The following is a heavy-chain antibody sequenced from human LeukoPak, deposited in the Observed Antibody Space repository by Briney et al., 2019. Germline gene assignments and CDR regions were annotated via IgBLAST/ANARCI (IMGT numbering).Heavy chain of an antibody. J-gene: IGHJ4*02. Sequence: GGSLRLSCAASGFTFSSYSMNWVRQAPGKGLEWVSSISSSSSYIYYADSVKGRFTISRDNAKNTLYLQMNSLRAEDTAVYYCVTSMVRGVIITPSDYWGQGTLVTVSS. CDR3: VTSMVRGVIITPSDY. CDR2: ISSSSSYI. CDR1: GFTFSSYS. D-gene: IGHD3-10*01. V-gene: IGHV3-21*04.